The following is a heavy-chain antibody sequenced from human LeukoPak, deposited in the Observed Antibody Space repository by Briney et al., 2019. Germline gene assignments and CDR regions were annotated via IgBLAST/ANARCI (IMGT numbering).Heavy chain of an antibody. V-gene: IGHV1-18*01. CDR2: ISAYNGNT. D-gene: IGHD3-10*01. Sequence: ASVKVSCKASGYTFTSYGISWVRQAPGQGLEWMGWISAYNGNTKYAQKLQGRVTMTTDTSTSTAYMELRSLRSDDTAVYYCAGDVITMVRGRTGRWFDDWGQGTLVTVSS. CDR3: AGDVITMVRGRTGRWFDD. CDR1: GYTFTSYG. J-gene: IGHJ4*02.